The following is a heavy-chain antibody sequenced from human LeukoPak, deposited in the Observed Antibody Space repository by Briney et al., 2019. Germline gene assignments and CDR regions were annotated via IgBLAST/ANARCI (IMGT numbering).Heavy chain of an antibody. V-gene: IGHV4-39*07. CDR3: ARVSQYIWGSFRFDY. Sequence: SETLSLTCTVSGGSISSSSYYWGWIRQPPGKGLEWIGSIYYSGSTYYNPSLKSRVTISVDTSKNHFSLKLSSVTAADTAVYYCARVSQYIWGSFRFDYWGQGILVTVSS. J-gene: IGHJ4*02. D-gene: IGHD3-16*02. CDR2: IYYSGST. CDR1: GGSISSSSYY.